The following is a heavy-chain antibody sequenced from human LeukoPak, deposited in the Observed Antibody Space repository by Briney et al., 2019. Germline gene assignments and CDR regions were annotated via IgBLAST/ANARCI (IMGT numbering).Heavy chain of an antibody. CDR3: ARGIDY. CDR2: IYSGGST. J-gene: IGHJ4*02. CDR1: GYTVSSNY. V-gene: IGHV3-53*01. Sequence: PGGSLRLSCAASGYTVSSNYMSWVRQAPGKGLEWVSLIYSGGSTYYADSVKGRFTISRDTSKNMVFLQMNSLRVEDTAVYYCARGIDYRGRGTLVTVSS.